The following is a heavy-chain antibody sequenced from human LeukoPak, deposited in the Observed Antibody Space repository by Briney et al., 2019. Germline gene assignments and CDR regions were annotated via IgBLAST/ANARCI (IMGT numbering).Heavy chain of an antibody. CDR3: AREVSSGWSLRGYYFDY. Sequence: NPSETLSLTCAVYGGSFSGYYWSWIRQPPGKGLEWIGEINHSGSTNYNPSLKSRVTISVDTSKNQFSLKLSSVTAADTAVYYCAREVSSGWSLRGYYFDYWGQGTLVTVSS. CDR1: GGSFSGYY. V-gene: IGHV4-34*01. J-gene: IGHJ4*02. D-gene: IGHD6-19*01. CDR2: INHSGST.